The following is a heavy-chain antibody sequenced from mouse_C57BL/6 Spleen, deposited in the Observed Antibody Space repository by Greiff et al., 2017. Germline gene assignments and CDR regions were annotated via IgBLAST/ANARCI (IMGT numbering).Heavy chain of an antibody. D-gene: IGHD3-2*02. J-gene: IGHJ3*01. V-gene: IGHV1-82*01. CDR2: IYPGDGDT. CDR3: ARREDSSGLFAY. CDR1: GYAFSSSW. Sequence: QVQLKESGPELVKPGASVKISCKASGYAFSSSWMNWVKQRPGKGLEWIGRIYPGDGDTNYNGKFKGKATLTADKSSSTAYMQLSSLTSEASAVYFCARREDSSGLFAYWGQGTLVTVSA.